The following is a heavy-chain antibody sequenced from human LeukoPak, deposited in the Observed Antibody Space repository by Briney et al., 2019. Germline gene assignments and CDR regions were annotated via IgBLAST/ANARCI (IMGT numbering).Heavy chain of an antibody. CDR2: MSGSGAGT. J-gene: IGHJ4*02. CDR3: AKHSSAWRSFDY. CDR1: GFTFISYA. Sequence: GGSLRLSCAASGFTFISYAMSWVRQAPGKGLEWVSSMSGSGAGTHYADSVEGRFTISRDNSQNTLFLQMNSLRADDTAIYYCAKHSSAWRSFDYGGQGTLVTVFS. V-gene: IGHV3-23*01. D-gene: IGHD6-25*01.